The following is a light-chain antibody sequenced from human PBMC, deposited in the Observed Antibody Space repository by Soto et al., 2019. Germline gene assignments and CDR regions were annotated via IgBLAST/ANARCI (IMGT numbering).Light chain of an antibody. J-gene: IGKJ1*01. V-gene: IGKV1-5*01. CDR2: DVS. Sequence: DIQFTQSPSTLSASVGDTVTITCRASQRISGWLAWHPQKPGKAPKLLIYDVSALKRGVPPRFSGSGAGPECTRTISSLQPEDVETDYCQQYDSFSVTFGQGTKVDIK. CDR1: QRISGW. CDR3: QQYDSFSVT.